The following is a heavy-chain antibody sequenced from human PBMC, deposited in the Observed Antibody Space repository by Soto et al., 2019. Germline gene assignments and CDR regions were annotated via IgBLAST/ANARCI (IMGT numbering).Heavy chain of an antibody. CDR1: GGSISSSSYY. CDR3: ARGDSSGYLYYYYYGMDV. Sequence: SETLSLTCTVSGGSISSSSYYWGWIRQPPGKGLEWIGSIYYSGSTYYNPSLKSRVTISVDTSKNQFSLKLSSLTAADTAVYYCARGDSSGYLYYYYYGMDVWGQGTMVTVS. J-gene: IGHJ6*02. CDR2: IYYSGST. D-gene: IGHD3-22*01. V-gene: IGHV4-39*01.